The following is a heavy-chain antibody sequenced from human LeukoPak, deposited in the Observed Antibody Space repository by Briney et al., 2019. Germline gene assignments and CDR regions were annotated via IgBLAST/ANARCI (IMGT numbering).Heavy chain of an antibody. V-gene: IGHV3-21*01. CDR1: GFTFSSYS. CDR3: AREIDEGFDY. Sequence: PGGSLRLSCAASGFTFSSYSMNWVRQAPGKELEWVSSIGGSSSSLYYADSLKGRFTISRDNAKNSLYLQMNSLRAEDTAVYYCAREIDEGFDYWGQGTLVTVSS. J-gene: IGHJ4*02. CDR2: IGGSSSSL.